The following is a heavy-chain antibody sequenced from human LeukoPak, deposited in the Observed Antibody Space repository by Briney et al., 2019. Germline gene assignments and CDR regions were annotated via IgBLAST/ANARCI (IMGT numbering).Heavy chain of an antibody. CDR2: IYYSGST. J-gene: IGHJ6*02. Sequence: PSETLSLTCTVSGGPISSYYWSWIRQPPGKGLEWIGYIYYSGSTNYNPSLKSRVTISVDTPKNQFSLKLSSVTAADTAVYYCARWNYFYGMDVWGQGTTVTVSS. CDR3: ARWNYFYGMDV. CDR1: GGPISSYY. V-gene: IGHV4-59*01.